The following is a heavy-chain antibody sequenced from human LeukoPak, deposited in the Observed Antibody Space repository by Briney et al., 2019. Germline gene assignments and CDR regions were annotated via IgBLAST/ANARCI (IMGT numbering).Heavy chain of an antibody. CDR3: AKAGYTSSWPLDY. V-gene: IGHV3-23*01. CDR1: GFTFSSDG. CDR2: LSGSGSTT. J-gene: IGHJ4*02. D-gene: IGHD6-13*01. Sequence: PGGSLRLSCAASGFTFSSDGMSWVRQAPGKGLEWVSALSGSGSTTYYADSVKGRFTISRDNSKNMLFLEMNSLRVEDTAVYYCAKAGYTSSWPLDYWGQGTQVTVSS.